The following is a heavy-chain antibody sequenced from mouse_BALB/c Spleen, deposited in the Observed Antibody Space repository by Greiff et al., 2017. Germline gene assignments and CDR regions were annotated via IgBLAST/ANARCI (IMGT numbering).Heavy chain of an antibody. V-gene: IGHV2-9*02. Sequence: VQLKESGPGLVAPSQSLSITCTVSGFSLTSYGVHWVRQPPGKGLEWLGVIWAGGSTNYNSALMSRLSISKDNSKSQVFLKMNSLQTDDTAMYYCAGNWENWFAYWGQGTLVTVSA. D-gene: IGHD4-1*01. CDR2: IWAGGST. CDR1: GFSLTSYG. J-gene: IGHJ3*01. CDR3: AGNWENWFAY.